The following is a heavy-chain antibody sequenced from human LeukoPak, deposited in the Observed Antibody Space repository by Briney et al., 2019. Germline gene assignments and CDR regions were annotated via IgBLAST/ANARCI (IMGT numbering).Heavy chain of an antibody. J-gene: IGHJ4*02. CDR3: TRGWLQSDFDY. V-gene: IGHV3-49*04. CDR1: GFTFSNYG. D-gene: IGHD5-24*01. CDR2: IRSKVYGGTI. Sequence: GGPLRLSCTSSGFTFSNYGIHWVRQAPGKGLEWVGFIRSKVYGGTIEYAASVKGRFTISRDDSKSIAYLQMNSLKTEDTAVYYCTRGWLQSDFDYWGQGTLVTVSS.